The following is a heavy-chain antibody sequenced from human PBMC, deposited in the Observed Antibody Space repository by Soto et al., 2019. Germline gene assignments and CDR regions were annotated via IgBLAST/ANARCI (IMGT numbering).Heavy chain of an antibody. V-gene: IGHV4-30-4*01. D-gene: IGHD3-3*01. CDR2: IYYSGST. Sequence: SETLSLTCTVSGGSISSGDYYWSWIRQPPGKGLEWIGYIYYSGSTYYNPSLKSRVTISVDTSKNQFSLKLSSVTAADTAVYYCARAHFTIFGVAGGMDVWGQGTTVTVSS. J-gene: IGHJ6*02. CDR3: ARAHFTIFGVAGGMDV. CDR1: GGSISSGDYY.